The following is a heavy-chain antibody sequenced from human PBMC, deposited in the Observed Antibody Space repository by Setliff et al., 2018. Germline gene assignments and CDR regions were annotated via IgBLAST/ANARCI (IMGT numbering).Heavy chain of an antibody. Sequence: SETLSLTCTVAGGSISSSSYYWGWIRQPPGKGLEWIGSIYYSGSTYYNPSLKSRVTISVDTSKNQFSLKLSSVTAADTAVYYCARIHLLLWFGELLSGWFNPWGHGTLVTVSS. D-gene: IGHD3-10*01. CDR1: GGSISSSSYY. CDR2: IYYSGST. V-gene: IGHV4-39*07. CDR3: ARIHLLLWFGELLSGWFNP. J-gene: IGHJ5*02.